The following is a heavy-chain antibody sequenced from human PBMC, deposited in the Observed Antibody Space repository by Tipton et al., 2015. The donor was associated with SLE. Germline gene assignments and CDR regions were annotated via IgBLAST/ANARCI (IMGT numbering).Heavy chain of an antibody. CDR1: GGSFSGYY. CDR3: ARGGVVAATLYYYYGMDV. CDR2: INHSGST. V-gene: IGHV4-34*01. J-gene: IGHJ6*02. Sequence: TLSLTCTVSGGSFSGYYWSWIRQPPGKGLEWIGEINHSGSTNYNPSLKSRVTISVDTSKNQFSLKLSSVTAADTAVYYCARGGVVAATLYYYYGMDVWGQGTTVTVSS. D-gene: IGHD2-15*01.